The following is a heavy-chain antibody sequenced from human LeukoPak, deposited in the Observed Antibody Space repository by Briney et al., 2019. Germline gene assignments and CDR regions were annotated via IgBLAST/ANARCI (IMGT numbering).Heavy chain of an antibody. D-gene: IGHD6-19*01. V-gene: IGHV3-23*01. Sequence: PGGSLRLSCAASGFAFSSYGMSWVRQAPGKGLEWVSSIGGSAGGTYYADSVKGRLTISRDNSKITLYLQMSSLRAEDTAVYYCAKLPTASGSRGAFDYWGQGTLVTVSS. CDR1: GFAFSSYG. CDR2: IGGSAGGT. J-gene: IGHJ4*02. CDR3: AKLPTASGSRGAFDY.